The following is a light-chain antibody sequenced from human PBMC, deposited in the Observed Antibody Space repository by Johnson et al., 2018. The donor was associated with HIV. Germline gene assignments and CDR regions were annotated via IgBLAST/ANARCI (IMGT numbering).Light chain of an antibody. CDR1: SSNIGNKY. J-gene: IGLJ1*01. CDR2: ENT. V-gene: IGLV1-51*02. Sequence: QSVLTQPPSVSAAPGQKVTISCSGSSSNIGNKYVSWYQQLPGTAPKLLIYENTKRPSGIPDRFSGSKSGTSATLGITGLQTGDEADDYCGTWDTSLSPGGVLGSGTSVTVL. CDR3: GTWDTSLSPGGV.